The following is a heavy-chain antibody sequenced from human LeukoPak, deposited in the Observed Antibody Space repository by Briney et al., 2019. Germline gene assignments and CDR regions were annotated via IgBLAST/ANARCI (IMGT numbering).Heavy chain of an antibody. V-gene: IGHV3-30*18. D-gene: IGHD2-2*01. J-gene: IGHJ4*02. CDR3: AKDQKAYSVVVPAAMD. CDR2: ISYDGSNK. Sequence: QTGGSLRLSCAASGFTFSSYGMHWVRQAPGKGLEWVAVISYDGSNKYYADSVKGRFTISRDNSKNTLYLQMNSLRAEDTAVYYCAKDQKAYSVVVPAAMDWGQGTLVTVSS. CDR1: GFTFSSYG.